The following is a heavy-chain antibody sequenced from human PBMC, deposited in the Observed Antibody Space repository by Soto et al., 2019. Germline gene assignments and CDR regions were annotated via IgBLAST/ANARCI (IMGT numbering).Heavy chain of an antibody. CDR2: IDHSGST. Sequence: SETLSLTCAVSGVSLSNPNWWAWVRPAPGKGLEWIGEIDHSGSTNYNPSLNSRVTISLDRSKNQFSLKLSSVTAADTAVYYCARASDPMVVTAPPDYWGQGTLVTVSS. J-gene: IGHJ4*02. CDR1: GVSLSNPNW. CDR3: ARASDPMVVTAPPDY. V-gene: IGHV4-4*02. D-gene: IGHD2-21*02.